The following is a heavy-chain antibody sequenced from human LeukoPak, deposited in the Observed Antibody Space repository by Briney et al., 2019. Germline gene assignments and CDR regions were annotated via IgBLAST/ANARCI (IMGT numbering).Heavy chain of an antibody. D-gene: IGHD5-12*01. CDR3: STKKNDYLDR. CDR1: GYNFRKSW. CDR2: IYPDDFDT. J-gene: IGHJ4*01. V-gene: IGHV5-51*07. Sequence: GESLKISCGTSGYNFRKSWIGWVHQTPAKGLEWLGIIYPDDFDTIYNPSFEGHVTISADSSITTAYLEWKSLKASDSGLYFCSTKKNDYLDRWGRGTLVTVSS.